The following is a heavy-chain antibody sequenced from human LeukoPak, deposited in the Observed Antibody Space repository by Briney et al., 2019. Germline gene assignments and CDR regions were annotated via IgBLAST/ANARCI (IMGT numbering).Heavy chain of an antibody. CDR3: ARGHITALDY. D-gene: IGHD2-21*02. V-gene: IGHV3-48*02. J-gene: IGHJ4*02. Sequence: GGSLRLSCAASGFTVSSYSMNWVRQAPGKGVEWVSYISSGSANIYYAAAVKGRFTISRDNAKNSLYLQMNSLRDEDTAVYYCARGHITALDYWGQGTLVTVSS. CDR2: ISSGSANI. CDR1: GFTVSSYS.